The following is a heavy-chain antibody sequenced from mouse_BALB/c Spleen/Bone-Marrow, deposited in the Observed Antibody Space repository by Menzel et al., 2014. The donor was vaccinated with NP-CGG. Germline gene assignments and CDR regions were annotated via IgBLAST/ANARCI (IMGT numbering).Heavy chain of an antibody. CDR2: IRLKSNNYAT. Sequence: EVMLVESGGGLVQPGGSMKPSCVASGFTFSSYWMNWVRQSPEKGLEWVAEIRLKSNNYATHYAESVKGRFTISRDDSKSSVYLQMNNLRAEDTGIYYCTRTGTGYFDYWGQGTTLTVSS. J-gene: IGHJ2*01. CDR1: GFTFSSYW. CDR3: TRTGTGYFDY. V-gene: IGHV6-6*02. D-gene: IGHD4-1*01.